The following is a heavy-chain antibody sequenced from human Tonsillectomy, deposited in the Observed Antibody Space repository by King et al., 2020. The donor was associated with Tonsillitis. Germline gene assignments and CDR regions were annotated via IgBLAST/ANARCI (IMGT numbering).Heavy chain of an antibody. D-gene: IGHD6-19*01. V-gene: IGHV3-30*18. CDR1: GFTFSSHG. CDR3: AKGPRPVAGAEYFQH. CDR2: ISYDGTNK. Sequence: VQLVESGGGVVQPGRSLRLSCAASGFTFSSHGMHWVRQAPGKGLEWVAAISYDGTNKYYSDSVKGRFTISRDNSKNTLYLQMNTLRPEDTAVYYCAKGPRPVAGAEYFQHWGQGTLVTVSS. J-gene: IGHJ1*01.